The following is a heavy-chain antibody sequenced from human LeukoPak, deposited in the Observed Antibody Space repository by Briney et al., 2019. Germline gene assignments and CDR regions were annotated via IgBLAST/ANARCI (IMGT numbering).Heavy chain of an antibody. CDR3: GKTDIYFNPIDY. CDR2: IHRDGRT. Sequence: GSLRLSCAASGFTVSSNYMSWVRQPPGQGLEWIGAIHRDGRTRYNPSLKSRVTMSMDYSKNQFSLSVTSVTAADTAIYYCGKTDIYFNPIDYWGPGSLVTVSS. D-gene: IGHD3-9*01. J-gene: IGHJ4*02. V-gene: IGHV4-4*02. CDR1: GFTVSSNY.